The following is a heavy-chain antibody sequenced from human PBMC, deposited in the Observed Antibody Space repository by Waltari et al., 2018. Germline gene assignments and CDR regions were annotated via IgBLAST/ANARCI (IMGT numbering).Heavy chain of an antibody. CDR1: GNTFTNCA. Sequence: QVHLIQSGAEVRKPGASVMLSCKASGNTFTNCAIHWVRQAPGQRLEWMGWINVDNGDTKYSPKFQGRVTLTTDTAASTVYMQLSSLTSEDTAEYFCARGYCSSTSCQYYVDVWGKGTTVTVSS. J-gene: IGHJ6*03. CDR2: INVDNGDT. V-gene: IGHV1-3*01. D-gene: IGHD2-2*01. CDR3: ARGYCSSTSCQYYVDV.